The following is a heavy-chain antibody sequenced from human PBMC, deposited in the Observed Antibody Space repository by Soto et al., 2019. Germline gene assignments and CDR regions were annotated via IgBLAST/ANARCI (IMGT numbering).Heavy chain of an antibody. V-gene: IGHV3-21*01. CDR2: ISSSSSYI. Sequence: GGSLRLSCAASGFTFSSYSMNWVRQAPGKGLEWVSSISSSSSYIYYADSVKGRFTISRDNAKNSLYLQMNSLRAEDTAVYYCAREITTVTDEIEDFDYWGQGTLVTVSS. CDR3: AREITTVTDEIEDFDY. CDR1: GFTFSSYS. J-gene: IGHJ4*02. D-gene: IGHD4-17*01.